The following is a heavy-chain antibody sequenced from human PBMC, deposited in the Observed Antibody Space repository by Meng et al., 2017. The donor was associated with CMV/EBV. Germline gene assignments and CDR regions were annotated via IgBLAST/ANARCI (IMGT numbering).Heavy chain of an antibody. CDR1: GYSVTRYG. CDR2: TSAYEGKP. D-gene: IGHD2-15*01. J-gene: IGHJ4*02. Sequence: VKSGAKVNESGASAKVSSKTSGYSVTRYGIGGVRKAPGQGLERLGGTSAYEGKPNTAQTLKGRVTMTTDSSTSTPHMKLRSLRSGDTVVYYCERMVVGRGCCDFDYWGQGTLVTVSS. V-gene: IGHV1-18*01. CDR3: ERMVVGRGCCDFDY.